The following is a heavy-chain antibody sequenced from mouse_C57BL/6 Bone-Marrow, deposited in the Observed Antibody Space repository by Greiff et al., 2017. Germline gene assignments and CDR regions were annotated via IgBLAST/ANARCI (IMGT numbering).Heavy chain of an antibody. CDR2: IDPSDSYT. D-gene: IGHD1-1*01. CDR1: GYTFTSYW. CDR3: AIPSIITTVSYFDY. Sequence: QVQLQQPGAELVRPGTSVKLSCKASGYTFTSYWMHWVKQRPGQGLEWIGVIDPSDSYTNYNQKFKGKATLTVDTSSSTAYMQLSSLTSEDSAVYYCAIPSIITTVSYFDYWGQGTTLTVSS. V-gene: IGHV1-59*01. J-gene: IGHJ2*01.